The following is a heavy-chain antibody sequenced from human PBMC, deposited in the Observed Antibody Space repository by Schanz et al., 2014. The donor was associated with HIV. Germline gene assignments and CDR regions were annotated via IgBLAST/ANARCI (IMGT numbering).Heavy chain of an antibody. J-gene: IGHJ5*02. CDR3: ARGASVAARGWFDP. CDR2: INPNSGAT. V-gene: IGHV1-2*02. Sequence: QVQLVQSGAEVKKPGSSVKAFCRASGGTFINYAFSWVRQAPGQGLEWMGWINPNSGATQYAQKFQDRVTMTREKSISTVYMGLTSLTPDDTAVYFCARGASVAARGWFDPWGQGTLVTVSS. D-gene: IGHD3-10*01. CDR1: GGTFINYA.